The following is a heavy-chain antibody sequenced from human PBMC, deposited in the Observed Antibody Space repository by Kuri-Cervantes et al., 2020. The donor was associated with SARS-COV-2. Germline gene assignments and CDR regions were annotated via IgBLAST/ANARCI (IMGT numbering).Heavy chain of an antibody. CDR3: ARGTLYCSSTSCSPAVWYFDL. CDR1: GGTFSSYA. V-gene: IGHV1-69*13. CDR2: IIPIFGTA. Sequence: SVKVSCKASGGTFSSYAISWVRQAPGQGLEWMGGIIPIFGTANYAQKFKGRVTITADESTSTAYMELSSLRSEDTAVYYCARGTLYCSSTSCSPAVWYFDLWGRGTLVTVSS. J-gene: IGHJ2*01. D-gene: IGHD2-2*01.